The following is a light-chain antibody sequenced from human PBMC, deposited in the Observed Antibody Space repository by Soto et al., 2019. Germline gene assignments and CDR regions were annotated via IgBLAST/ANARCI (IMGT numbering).Light chain of an antibody. CDR3: QQVSSTPQT. CDR2: VAS. V-gene: IGKV1-39*01. Sequence: DIQMTHSPSSLSAFVGDRVTITCRASQSISIYLNWYQQKPGKAPKLLINVASSLQGGVPSRFSGSGSGTDFTLAISSLQPEDFATYYCQQVSSTPQTFGGGTKVDIK. J-gene: IGKJ4*01. CDR1: QSISIY.